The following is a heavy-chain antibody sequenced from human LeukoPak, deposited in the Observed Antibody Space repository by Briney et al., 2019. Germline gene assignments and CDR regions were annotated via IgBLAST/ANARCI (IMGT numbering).Heavy chain of an antibody. CDR2: INHSGST. Sequence: KPSETPSLTCAVYGGSFSGYYWSWIRQPPGKGLEWIGEINHSGSTNYNPSLKSRVTISVDTSKNQFSLKLSSVTAADTAVYYCARGRSITMVRGAPIYYFDYWGQGTLVTVSS. J-gene: IGHJ4*02. CDR3: ARGRSITMVRGAPIYYFDY. D-gene: IGHD3-10*01. V-gene: IGHV4-34*01. CDR1: GGSFSGYY.